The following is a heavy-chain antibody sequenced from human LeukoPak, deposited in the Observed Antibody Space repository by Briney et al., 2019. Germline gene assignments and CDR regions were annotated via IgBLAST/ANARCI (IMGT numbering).Heavy chain of an antibody. Sequence: GGSLRLSGVASGFGVSSNYMTWVRQAPGKGLEWVSLIYSGGSTDYADSVKGRFTISRHNSENTVYLQMTTLRPEDTAVYYCAREGYGEWYGMDVWGQGTTVTVS. CDR2: IYSGGST. J-gene: IGHJ6*02. CDR1: GFGVSSNY. CDR3: AREGYGEWYGMDV. D-gene: IGHD4-17*01. V-gene: IGHV3-53*04.